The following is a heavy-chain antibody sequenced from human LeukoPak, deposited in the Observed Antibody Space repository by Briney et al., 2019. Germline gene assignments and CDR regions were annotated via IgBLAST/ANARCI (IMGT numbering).Heavy chain of an antibody. CDR1: GYSFTSYW. Sequence: GESLKISCKGSGYSFTSYWIGWVRQMPGKGLEWMGIIYPVDSDPRYSPSFQGQVTISAGKSISTAYLQWSGRKASDTAMYYCAVSGQLKPNGAFDSRGQGTMVTVCS. CDR2: IYPVDSDP. CDR3: AVSGQLKPNGAFDS. V-gene: IGHV5-51*01. D-gene: IGHD3-10*01. J-gene: IGHJ3*02.